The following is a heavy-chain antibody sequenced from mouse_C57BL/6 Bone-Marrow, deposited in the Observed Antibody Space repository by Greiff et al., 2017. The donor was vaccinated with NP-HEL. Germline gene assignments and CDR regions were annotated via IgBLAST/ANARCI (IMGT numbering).Heavy chain of an antibody. CDR1: GFTFSDYY. J-gene: IGHJ4*01. D-gene: IGHD2-4*01. CDR3: AREGGLRRRTYAMDY. V-gene: IGHV5-16*01. CDR2: INYDGSST. Sequence: EVKVVESEGGLVQPGSSMKLSCTASGFTFSDYYMAWVRQVPEKGLELVANINYDGSSTYYLDSLKSRFIISRDNAKNILYLQMSSLKSEDTATYYCAREGGLRRRTYAMDYWGQGTSVTVSS.